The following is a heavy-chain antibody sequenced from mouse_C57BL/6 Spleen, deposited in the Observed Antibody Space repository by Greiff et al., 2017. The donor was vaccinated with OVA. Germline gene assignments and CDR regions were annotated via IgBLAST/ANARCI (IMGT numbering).Heavy chain of an antibody. V-gene: IGHV1-7*01. CDR2: INPSSGYT. Sequence: QVQLKESGAELAKPGASVKLSCKASGYTFTSYWLHWVKQRPGQGLEWIGYINPSSGYTKYNQKFKDKATLTADKSASTAYMQLSSLTYEDAAVDYCARDHYDYDGAMDYGGQGTSVTVSS. D-gene: IGHD2-4*01. CDR3: ARDHYDYDGAMDY. CDR1: GYTFTSYW. J-gene: IGHJ4*01.